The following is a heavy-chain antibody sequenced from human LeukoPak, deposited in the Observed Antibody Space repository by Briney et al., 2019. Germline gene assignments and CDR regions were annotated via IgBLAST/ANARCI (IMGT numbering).Heavy chain of an antibody. Sequence: SETLSLTCGVSGGSISSSNWWSWVRQPPGKGLEWIGEIYHSGSTNYNPSLKSRVTMSVDTSKNQFSLKLSSVTAADTAVYYCARELNSGAAAFDIWGQGTMVTVSS. J-gene: IGHJ3*02. V-gene: IGHV4-4*02. CDR1: GGSISSSNW. CDR3: ARELNSGAAAFDI. D-gene: IGHD4-17*01. CDR2: IYHSGST.